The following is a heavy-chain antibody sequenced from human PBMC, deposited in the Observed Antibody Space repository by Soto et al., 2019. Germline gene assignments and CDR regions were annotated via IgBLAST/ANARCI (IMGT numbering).Heavy chain of an antibody. Sequence: PGESLKISCKGSGYSFTSYWIGWVRQMPGKGLEWMGIIYPGDSDTRYSPSFQGQVTISADKSISTAYLQWSSLKASDTAMYYCARQRTYYYDSSGYYFDYWGQGTLVTVSS. CDR1: GYSFTSYW. J-gene: IGHJ4*02. CDR2: IYPGDSDT. CDR3: ARQRTYYYDSSGYYFDY. V-gene: IGHV5-51*01. D-gene: IGHD3-22*01.